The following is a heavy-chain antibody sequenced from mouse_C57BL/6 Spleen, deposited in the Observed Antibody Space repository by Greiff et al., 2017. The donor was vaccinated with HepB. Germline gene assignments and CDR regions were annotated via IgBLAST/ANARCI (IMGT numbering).Heavy chain of an antibody. CDR1: GYTFTSYW. CDR3: ARSRLRGFDY. D-gene: IGHD1-2*01. J-gene: IGHJ2*01. CDR2: IDPSDSET. V-gene: IGHV1-52*01. Sequence: VKLQQPGAELVRPGSSVKLSCKASGYTFTSYWMHWVKQRPIQGLEWIGNIDPSDSETHYNQKFKDKATLTVDKSSSTAYMHLSSLTSEDSAVYYCARSRLRGFDYWGQGTTLTVSS.